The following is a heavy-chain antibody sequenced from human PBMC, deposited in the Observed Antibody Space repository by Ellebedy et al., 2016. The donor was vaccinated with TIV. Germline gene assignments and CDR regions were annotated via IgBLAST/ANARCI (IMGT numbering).Heavy chain of an antibody. J-gene: IGHJ4*02. CDR3: ARDTSGLSY. V-gene: IGHV3-74*01. CDR1: GFTFSDHR. CDR2: ISNAGDTT. Sequence: PGGSLRLSCAASGFTFSDHRMHWVRQAPGRGLVWVSSISNAGDTTRYADFVKGRFNISRDNAKNTLYLQMNSLTVEDTAVYYCARDTSGLSYWGQGTLVTVSS. D-gene: IGHD1-14*01.